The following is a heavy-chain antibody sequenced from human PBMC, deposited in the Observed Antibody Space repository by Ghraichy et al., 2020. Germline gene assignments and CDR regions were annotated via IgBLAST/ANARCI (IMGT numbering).Heavy chain of an antibody. CDR2: ISSTSRFT. Sequence: GGSLRLSCAASGFTFSNYYMSWIRQAPGKGLEWISYISSTSRFTNYADSVRGRFTISRDNAKKLLYLQMNSLTADDTAVYYCARDRETVMVDDRSHNYFDPWGQGTLVTVSS. CDR1: GFTFSNYY. CDR3: ARDRETVMVDDRSHNYFDP. D-gene: IGHD3-10*01. V-gene: IGHV3-11*06. J-gene: IGHJ5*02.